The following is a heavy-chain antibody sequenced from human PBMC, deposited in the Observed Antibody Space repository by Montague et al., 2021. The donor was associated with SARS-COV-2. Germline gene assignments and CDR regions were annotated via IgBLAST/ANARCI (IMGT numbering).Heavy chain of an antibody. Sequence: SLRLSCPASGFTFSSHAMSWVRQAPRRGLEWVSGIGDSGDSTYYAGSVKGRFTISRDNSNNMLYLQMISLRVEDTAAYYCARHFQSGSYGAYYYYGMDVWGQGTTVTVSS. D-gene: IGHD1-26*01. V-gene: IGHV3-23*01. CDR2: IGDSGDST. CDR3: ARHFQSGSYGAYYYYGMDV. J-gene: IGHJ6*02. CDR1: GFTFSSHA.